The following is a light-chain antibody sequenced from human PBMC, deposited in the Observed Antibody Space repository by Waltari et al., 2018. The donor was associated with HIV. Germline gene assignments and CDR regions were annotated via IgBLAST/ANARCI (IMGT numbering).Light chain of an antibody. CDR1: SSTIGNNF. CDR2: DTN. V-gene: IGLV1-51*01. J-gene: IGLJ3*02. CDR3: GTWDNSLSAFWV. Sequence: QSVLTQPPSVSAAPGQQVTISCSGSSSTIGNNFVYWYQQLPATAPKLLIYDTNKRPSGIPDRFSASKSGTSATLAITGLQTGDEAVYYCGTWDNSLSAFWVFGGGTKVTVL.